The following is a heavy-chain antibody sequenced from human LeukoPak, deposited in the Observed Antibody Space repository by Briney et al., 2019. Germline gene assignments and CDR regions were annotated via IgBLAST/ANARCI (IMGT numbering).Heavy chain of an antibody. CDR2: IYYSGNT. D-gene: IGHD1-26*01. J-gene: IGHJ5*02. CDR1: GVSISSSNSY. Sequence: SSETLSLTCTVSGVSISSSNSYWGWIRQPPGKGLEWIGSIYYSGNTYYNASLKSQVSISIDTSKNQFSLRLTSVTAADTAVYYCARDMKRSRARWENLGFDPWGQGTLVTVSS. CDR3: ARDMKRSRARWENLGFDP. V-gene: IGHV4-39*02.